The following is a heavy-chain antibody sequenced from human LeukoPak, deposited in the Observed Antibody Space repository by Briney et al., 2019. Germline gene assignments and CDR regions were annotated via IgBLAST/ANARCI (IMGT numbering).Heavy chain of an antibody. CDR3: ARYGYSSSSGDAFDI. Sequence: RASVKVSCKASGYTFTSYGISWVRQAPGQGLEWMGWISAYNGNTNYAQKLQGRVTMTTDTSTSTVYMELRSLRSDDTAVYYCARYGYSSSSGDAFDIWGQGTMVTVSS. D-gene: IGHD6-6*01. CDR2: ISAYNGNT. V-gene: IGHV1-18*01. CDR1: GYTFTSYG. J-gene: IGHJ3*02.